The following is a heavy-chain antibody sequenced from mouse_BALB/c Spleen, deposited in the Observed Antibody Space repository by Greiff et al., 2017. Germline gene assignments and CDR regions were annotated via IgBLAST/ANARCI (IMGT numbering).Heavy chain of an antibody. CDR2: INPSTGYT. CDR3: TRGTLRRGFAY. V-gene: IGHV1-7*01. CDR1: GYTFTSYW. J-gene: IGHJ3*01. Sequence: QVQLQQSGAELAKPGASVKMSCKASGYTFTSYWMHWVKQRPGQGLEWIGYINPSTGYTEYNQKFKDKATLTADKSSSTAYMQLSSLTSEDSAVYYCTRGTLRRGFAYWGQGTLVTVAA. D-gene: IGHD6-1*01.